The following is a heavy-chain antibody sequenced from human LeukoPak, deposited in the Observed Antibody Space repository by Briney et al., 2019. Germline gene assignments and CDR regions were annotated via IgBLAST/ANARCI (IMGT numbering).Heavy chain of an antibody. CDR2: INHSGTT. J-gene: IGHJ5*02. CDR3: AREGPYGSGTYYTYWFDP. V-gene: IGHV4-34*01. CDR1: GGSFSGYQ. Sequence: SETLSLTCAVYGGSFSGYQWTWIRQPPGKGLEWIGEINHSGTTSYSPSLKSRVTISIDTSRNHFSLKLTSVTAADTAVYYCAREGPYGSGTYYTYWFDPWGQGTLVTVSS. D-gene: IGHD3-10*01.